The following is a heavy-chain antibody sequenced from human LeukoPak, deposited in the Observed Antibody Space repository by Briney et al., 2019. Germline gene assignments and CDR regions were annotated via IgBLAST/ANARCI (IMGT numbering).Heavy chain of an antibody. CDR1: GFTFSSYS. Sequence: GGSLRLSCAASGFTFSSYSMNWVRQAPGKGLEWVSSISSSSSYIYYADSVKGRFTISRDNAKNSLYLQMNSLRAEDTAVYYCSNSYCGGDCYSGGYFDYWGQGTLVTVSS. CDR3: SNSYCGGDCYSGGYFDY. J-gene: IGHJ4*02. CDR2: ISSSSSYI. D-gene: IGHD2-21*02. V-gene: IGHV3-21*03.